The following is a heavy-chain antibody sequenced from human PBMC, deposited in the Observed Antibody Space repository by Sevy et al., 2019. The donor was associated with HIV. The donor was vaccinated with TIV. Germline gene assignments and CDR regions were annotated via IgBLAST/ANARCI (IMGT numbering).Heavy chain of an antibody. CDR2: ISTYNGNT. V-gene: IGHV1-18*01. Sequence: ASVKVSCKASGYTFTSYGITWVRQARGQGLEWMGWISTYNGNTNYAKKLQGRVTMTTDTSTSTAYMEVRRLRSDDTAVYYCARGGEAFWRRVDYWGQGTLVTVSS. J-gene: IGHJ4*02. D-gene: IGHD3-3*01. CDR3: ARGGEAFWRRVDY. CDR1: GYTFTSYG.